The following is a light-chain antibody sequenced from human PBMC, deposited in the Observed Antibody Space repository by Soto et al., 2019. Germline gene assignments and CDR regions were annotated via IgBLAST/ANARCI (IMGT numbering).Light chain of an antibody. Sequence: EIVLTQSPATLSLSPGDSATLSCRASQTVLTYLAWYQQKPGQAPRLLIYDASNRATGVPARFSGSGSGTDFTLTISSLEPEDFAVYYCQQRSHWRISFGQGTRLEIK. V-gene: IGKV3-11*01. J-gene: IGKJ5*01. CDR1: QTVLTY. CDR2: DAS. CDR3: QQRSHWRIS.